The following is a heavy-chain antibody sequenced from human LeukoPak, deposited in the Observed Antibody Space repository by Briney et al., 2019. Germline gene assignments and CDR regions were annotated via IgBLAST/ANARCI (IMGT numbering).Heavy chain of an antibody. CDR3: ARHTYCSSTSCYYSYYGMDV. V-gene: IGHV4-39*01. J-gene: IGHJ6*02. Sequence: SETLSLTCTVSGGSISSSSYSWGWIRQPPGKGLEWIGSIYYSGSTYYNPSLKSRVTISVDTSKNQFSLKLSSVAAADTAVYYCARHTYCSSTSCYYSYYGMDVWGQGTTVTVSS. CDR1: GGSISSSSYS. CDR2: IYYSGST. D-gene: IGHD2-2*01.